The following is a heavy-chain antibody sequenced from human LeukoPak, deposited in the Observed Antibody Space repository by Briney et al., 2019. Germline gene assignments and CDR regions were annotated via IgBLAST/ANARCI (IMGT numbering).Heavy chain of an antibody. J-gene: IGHJ5*02. V-gene: IGHV4-34*01. D-gene: IGHD5-18*01. Sequence: SGETLSLTCAVYGGSFSAYYWTWIRQPPGKGLEWIGEINHSGSSNYNSSLRSRVTISVDTSYKQFSLRLSSVTAADTAVYYCAPRGDIEHSYVYGKWFDPWGQGTRVSVSS. CDR3: APRGDIEHSYVYGKWFDP. CDR1: GGSFSAYY. CDR2: INHSGSS.